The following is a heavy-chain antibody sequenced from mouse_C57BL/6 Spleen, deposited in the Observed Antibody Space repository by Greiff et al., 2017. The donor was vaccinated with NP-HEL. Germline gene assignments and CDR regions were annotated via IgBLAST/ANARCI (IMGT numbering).Heavy chain of an antibody. V-gene: IGHV1-69*01. Sequence: QVQLQQPGAELVMPGASVKLSCKASGYTFTSYWMHWVKQRPGQGLEWIGEIDPSDSYTNYNQKFKGKSTLTVDKSSSTAYMQLSSLTSEDSAVYYCAIPPYDYYAMDYWGQGTSVTVSS. CDR1: GYTFTSYW. CDR3: AIPPYDYYAMDY. J-gene: IGHJ4*01. CDR2: IDPSDSYT.